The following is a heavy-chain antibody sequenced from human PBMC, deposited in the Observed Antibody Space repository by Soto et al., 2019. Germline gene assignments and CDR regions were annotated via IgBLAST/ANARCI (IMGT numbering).Heavy chain of an antibody. V-gene: IGHV1-2*02. CDR3: ATQKTHYDILTGYSN. D-gene: IGHD3-9*01. Sequence: RASVKVSCKASGYTFTGYYMHWVRQAPGQGLEWMGWINPNSGGTNYAQKFQGRVTMTRDTSISTAYMELSRLRSDDTAVYYCATQKTHYDILTGYSNWGQGTLVTVSS. CDR2: INPNSGGT. CDR1: GYTFTGYY. J-gene: IGHJ4*02.